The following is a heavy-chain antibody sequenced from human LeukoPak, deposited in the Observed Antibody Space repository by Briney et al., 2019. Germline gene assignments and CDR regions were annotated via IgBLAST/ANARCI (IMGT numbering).Heavy chain of an antibody. D-gene: IGHD6-19*01. J-gene: IGHJ4*02. V-gene: IGHV3-30*02. CDR1: GFTFSSYG. Sequence: PGGSLRLSCAASGFTFSSYGMHWVRQAPGKGLEWVAFIRYDGSNKYYADSVKGRFTISRDNSKNTLYLQMNSLRSEDTAVYYCARDQGSGFDYWSQGTLVTVSS. CDR3: ARDQGSGFDY. CDR2: IRYDGSNK.